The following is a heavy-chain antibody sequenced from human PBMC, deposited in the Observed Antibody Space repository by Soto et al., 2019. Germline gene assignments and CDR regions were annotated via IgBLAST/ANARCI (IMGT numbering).Heavy chain of an antibody. J-gene: IGHJ4*02. CDR3: ARGRDYANNLRPFDY. V-gene: IGHV4-30-2*01. Sequence: PSETLSLTCAVSGDSISRGGHSWGWIRQPPGKGLEWIGYIYYSGRTYYNPSLKSRVTISIDRSKNHFSLKLDSVTAADTAVYYCARGRDYANNLRPFDYCGQGALVTVSS. D-gene: IGHD4-17*01. CDR1: GDSISRGGHS. CDR2: IYYSGRT.